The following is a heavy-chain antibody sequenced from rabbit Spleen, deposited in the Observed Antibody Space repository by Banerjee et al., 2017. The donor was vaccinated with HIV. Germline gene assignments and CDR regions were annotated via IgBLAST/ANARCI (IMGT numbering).Heavy chain of an antibody. CDR2: IAGSGSGFT. J-gene: IGHJ6*01. V-gene: IGHV1S40*01. CDR1: GFSFSSSYY. Sequence: EESGGDLVKPGASLTLTCKASGFSFSSSYYMCWVRQTPGKGLEWISCIAGSGSGFTYSATWAKGRFTCSKTSSTTVTLQMTSLTVADTATYFCARDTGSSFSSYGMDLWGPGTLVPVS. CDR3: ARDTGSSFSSYGMDL. D-gene: IGHD8-1*01.